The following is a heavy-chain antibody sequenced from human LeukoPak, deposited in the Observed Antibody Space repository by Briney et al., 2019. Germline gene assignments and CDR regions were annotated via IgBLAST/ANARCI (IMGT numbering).Heavy chain of an antibody. J-gene: IGHJ3*02. Sequence: GESLKISCKGSGYSFTSYWIGWVRQTPGKGLEWMGIIYPGDSDTRYSPSFQGQVTISADKSISTAYPQWSSLKASDTAMYYCARQDIVVVGAFDIWGQGTMVTVSS. CDR1: GYSFTSYW. CDR3: ARQDIVVVGAFDI. V-gene: IGHV5-51*01. D-gene: IGHD2-2*01. CDR2: IYPGDSDT.